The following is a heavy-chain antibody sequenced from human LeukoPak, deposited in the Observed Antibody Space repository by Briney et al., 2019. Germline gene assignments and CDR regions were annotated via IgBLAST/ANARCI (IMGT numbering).Heavy chain of an antibody. CDR1: GFAFTNFG. CDR2: MRFGEDDK. Sequence: PGGSLRLSCTTSGFAFTNFGMHWVRQAPGTGLEWVAFMRFGEDDKHYTDSVKGRFSISRDNSKNTLYLQMNSLRAEDTAVYYCAKDSRVDDYVWGSYHIDPWGQGTLVTVSS. CDR3: AKDSRVDDYVWGSYHIDP. J-gene: IGHJ5*02. D-gene: IGHD3-16*02. V-gene: IGHV3-30*02.